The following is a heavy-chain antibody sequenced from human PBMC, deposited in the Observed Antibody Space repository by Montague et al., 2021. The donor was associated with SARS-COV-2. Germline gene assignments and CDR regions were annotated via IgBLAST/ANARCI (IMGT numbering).Heavy chain of an antibody. V-gene: IGHV2-70*01. CDR2: IDWDDDK. CDR1: GFSLSTSGMC. Sequence: PALVTPTQTLTLTCTFSGFSLSTSGMCVSWIRQPPGKALEWLALIDWDDDKYYSTSLKTRLTISKDTSKNQVVLTMTNMDPVDKATYYCARMTTVVTLGYYYYCGMDVWGQGTTVTVSS. CDR3: ARMTTVVTLGYYYYCGMDV. J-gene: IGHJ6*02. D-gene: IGHD4-23*01.